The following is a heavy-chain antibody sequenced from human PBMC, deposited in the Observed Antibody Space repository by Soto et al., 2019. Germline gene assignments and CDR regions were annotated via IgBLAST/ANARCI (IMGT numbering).Heavy chain of an antibody. D-gene: IGHD3-22*01. CDR3: ARQIYYYDSSGYYPIFDY. J-gene: IGHJ4*02. Sequence: SETLSLTCTVSGGSISSSSYYWGWIRQPPGKGLEWIGSIYYSGSTYYNPSLKSRVTISVDTSKNQFSLKLSSVTAADTAVYYCARQIYYYDSSGYYPIFDYWGQGTLVTVPQ. CDR1: GGSISSSSYY. V-gene: IGHV4-39*01. CDR2: IYYSGST.